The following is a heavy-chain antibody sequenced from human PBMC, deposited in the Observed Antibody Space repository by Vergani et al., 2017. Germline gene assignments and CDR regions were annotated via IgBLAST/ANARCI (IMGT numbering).Heavy chain of an antibody. V-gene: IGHV4-30-2*01. Sequence: QLQLQESGSGLVKPSQTLSLTCAVSGGSISSGGYSWSWIRQPPGQGLEWIGYIYHSGSSYYNPSLKSRVTISVDRSKNQFSLRLSSVTAADTAVYYCARLYSSSWSADYWGQGTLVTVSS. D-gene: IGHD6-13*01. CDR3: ARLYSSSWSADY. J-gene: IGHJ4*02. CDR1: GGSISSGGYS. CDR2: IYHSGSS.